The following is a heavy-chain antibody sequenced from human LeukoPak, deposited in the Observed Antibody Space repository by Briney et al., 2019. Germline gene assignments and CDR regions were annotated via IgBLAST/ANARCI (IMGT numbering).Heavy chain of an antibody. J-gene: IGHJ6*03. V-gene: IGHV4-59*01. CDR3: AREASQKGAHYMDV. D-gene: IGHD3-16*01. CDR1: GGSISSYY. Sequence: PSETLSLTCTVSGGSISSYYWSWIRQPPGKGLKWIGNIYYSGYTTYSPSLRSRVTISVDTSKNQFSLKLSSVTAADTAVYYCAREASQKGAHYMDVWGKGTTITISS. CDR2: IYYSGYT.